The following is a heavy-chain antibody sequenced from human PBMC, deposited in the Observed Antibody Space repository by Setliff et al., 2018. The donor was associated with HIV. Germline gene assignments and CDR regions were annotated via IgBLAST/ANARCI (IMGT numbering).Heavy chain of an antibody. J-gene: IGHJ4*02. D-gene: IGHD3-16*01. CDR3: ARTMYYDKSGYEY. CDR1: GYTFTDYF. CDR2: INPRSGVT. Sequence: ASVKVSCKTSGYTFTDYFLHWVRQAPGQGLEWMGQINPRSGVTKYAQTFQGRVTMNRETSLSTVHMELNSLRSDDTAVYYCARTMYYDKSGYEYWGPGTPVTVSS. V-gene: IGHV1-2*06.